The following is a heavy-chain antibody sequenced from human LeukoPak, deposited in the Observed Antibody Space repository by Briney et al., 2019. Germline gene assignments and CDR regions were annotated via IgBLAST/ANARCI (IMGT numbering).Heavy chain of an antibody. CDR1: GSTFTSSA. Sequence: ASVKVSCKASGSTFTSSAMQWVRQARGQRLDWIGWIVVGSGNTNYAQKFQERVTITRDMSTSTAYMELSSLRSEDTAVYYCAARVAAAGTHFDYWGQGTLVTVSS. J-gene: IGHJ4*02. D-gene: IGHD6-13*01. CDR3: AARVAAAGTHFDY. CDR2: IVVGSGNT. V-gene: IGHV1-58*02.